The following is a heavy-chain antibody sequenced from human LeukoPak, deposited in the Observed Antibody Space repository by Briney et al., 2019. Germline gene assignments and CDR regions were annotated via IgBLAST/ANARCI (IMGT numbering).Heavy chain of an antibody. CDR2: IYYSGST. D-gene: IGHD3-16*01. CDR1: GDSISTYY. CDR3: ARGARWFDP. V-gene: IGHV4-59*01. J-gene: IGHJ5*02. Sequence: SETLSLTCTVSGDSISTYYWSCIRHPPGKGLEWIGYIYYSGSTNYNPSLKSRVTISVDTSKKQFSLRLSSVTAADTAVYYCARGARWFDPWGQGTLVTVSS.